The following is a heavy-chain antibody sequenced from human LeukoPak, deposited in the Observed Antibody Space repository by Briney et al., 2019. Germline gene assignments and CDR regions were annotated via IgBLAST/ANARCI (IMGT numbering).Heavy chain of an antibody. V-gene: IGHV3-23*01. CDR1: GFTFNSYA. Sequence: GGSLRLSCAASGFTFNSYAMNWVRQAPGKWLEWVSAISASGGTTYYADSVKGRFTISRDNSKNTLYLQMNSLRAEVTAVYYCAKRGGSGTPDYWGQGTLVTVSS. CDR3: AKRGGSGTPDY. J-gene: IGHJ4*02. D-gene: IGHD3-10*01. CDR2: ISASGGTT.